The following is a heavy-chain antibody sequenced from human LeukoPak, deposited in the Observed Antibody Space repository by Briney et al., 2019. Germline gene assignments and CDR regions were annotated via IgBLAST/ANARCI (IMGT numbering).Heavy chain of an antibody. CDR3: ARRPYGRIRAINGPTGHWCDA. J-gene: IGHJ5*02. V-gene: IGHV4-34*01. D-gene: IGHD4-23*01. CDR1: GESLSGYY. CDR2: TNPGGSA. Sequence: PSETLSLTCAVHGESLSGYYCNWIRQPPGKGLEWIGETNPGGSANYNPSLKSRVTISVDTSKNQFSLKVASVTAADTAVYHCARRPYGRIRAINGPTGHWCDAWGVGTLVTVS.